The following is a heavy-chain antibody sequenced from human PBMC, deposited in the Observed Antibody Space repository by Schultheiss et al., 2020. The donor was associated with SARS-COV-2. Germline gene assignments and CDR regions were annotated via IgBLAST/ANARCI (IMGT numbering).Heavy chain of an antibody. V-gene: IGHV3-53*01. CDR1: GFTVSSDY. CDR3: ARDLLTSIFGVVSEGAFDY. Sequence: GGSLRLSCAASGFTVSSDYMSWVRQAPGKGLEWVSVIYSGGSTYYADSVKGRFTISRDNAKNSLYLQMNSLRAEDTAVYYCARDLLTSIFGVVSEGAFDYWVQGALVTVSS. CDR2: IYSGGST. D-gene: IGHD3-3*01. J-gene: IGHJ4*02.